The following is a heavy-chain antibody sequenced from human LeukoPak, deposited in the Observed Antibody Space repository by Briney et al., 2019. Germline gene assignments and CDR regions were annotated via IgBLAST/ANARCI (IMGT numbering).Heavy chain of an antibody. J-gene: IGHJ6*02. V-gene: IGHV3-53*01. D-gene: IGHD4/OR15-4a*01. CDR2: IYSGGST. CDR1: AFSVSSNY. CDR3: ARVASTSLYFYGMDV. Sequence: PGGSLRLSCAASAFSVSSNYMSWVRQAPGKGLEWVSVIYSGGSTYYADSVKGRFTISRDKSKNTVYLQMNSLSAEDTAIYYCARVASTSLYFYGMDVWGQGTTVTVSS.